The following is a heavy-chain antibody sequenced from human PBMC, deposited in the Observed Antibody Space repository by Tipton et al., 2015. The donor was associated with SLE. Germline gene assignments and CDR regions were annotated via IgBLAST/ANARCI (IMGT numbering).Heavy chain of an antibody. D-gene: IGHD3-10*01. Sequence: SLRLSCAASGFTFSGYWMHWVRQAPGKGLVWVSRINSDGSTTNYADTVKGRFTISRDNAKDTLYLQMNSLRAEDTAVYYCARIHYYGSGSRDYWGQGTLVTVSS. CDR2: INSDGSTT. V-gene: IGHV3-74*01. J-gene: IGHJ4*02. CDR1: GFTFSGYW. CDR3: ARIHYYGSGSRDY.